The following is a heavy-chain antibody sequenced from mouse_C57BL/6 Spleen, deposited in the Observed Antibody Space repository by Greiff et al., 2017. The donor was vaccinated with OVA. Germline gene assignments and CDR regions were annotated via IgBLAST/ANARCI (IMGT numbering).Heavy chain of an antibody. V-gene: IGHV5-17*01. CDR2: ISSGSSTI. CDR1: GFTFSDYG. J-gene: IGHJ4*01. Sequence: VQLKESGGGLVKPGGSLKLSCAASGFTFSDYGMHWVRQAPETGLEWVAYISSGSSTIYYADTVKGRFTISRDNAKNTLFLQMTSLRSEDTAMYYCARGLYYAMDYWGQGTSVTVSS. CDR3: ARGLYYAMDY.